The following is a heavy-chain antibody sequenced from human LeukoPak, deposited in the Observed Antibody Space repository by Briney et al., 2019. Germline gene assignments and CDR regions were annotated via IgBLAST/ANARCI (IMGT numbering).Heavy chain of an antibody. J-gene: IGHJ5*02. CDR2: INHSGST. CDR1: GGSFSGYY. Sequence: NPSETLSLTCAVYGGSFSGYYWSWIRQPPGKGLEWIGEINHSGSTNYNPSLKSRVTISVDTSKNQFSLKLSSVTAADTAVYYCARGIIVGATWGENDNWFDPWGQGTLVTVSS. CDR3: ARGIIVGATWGENDNWFDP. V-gene: IGHV4-34*01. D-gene: IGHD1-26*01.